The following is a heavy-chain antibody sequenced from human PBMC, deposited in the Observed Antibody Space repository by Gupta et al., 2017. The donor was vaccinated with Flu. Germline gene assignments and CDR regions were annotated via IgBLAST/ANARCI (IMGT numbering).Heavy chain of an antibody. Sequence: QLQLRESGPGLVKPSETLSLTCTVSGGSIGGSGYYWVWIRQPPGKGLEWIGTISYSGTTYYNPSLKSRVTISVDTSNSHFSLHLRSVTAADTAVYYCARPDVVIKRNAFDIWGQGTMVTVS. V-gene: IGHV4-39*02. CDR1: GGSIGGSGYY. CDR2: ISYSGTT. CDR3: ARPDVVIKRNAFDI. J-gene: IGHJ3*02. D-gene: IGHD3-22*01.